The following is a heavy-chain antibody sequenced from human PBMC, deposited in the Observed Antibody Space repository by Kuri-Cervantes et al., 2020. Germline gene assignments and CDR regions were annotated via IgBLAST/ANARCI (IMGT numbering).Heavy chain of an antibody. Sequence: GESLKISCAASGFTFSSYWMSWVRQAPGKGLEWVAVISYDGSNKYYADSVKGRFTISRDNSKNTLYLQMNSLRAEDTAVYYCAKDDYYDSSGISWGQGTLVTVSS. J-gene: IGHJ5*02. CDR3: AKDDYYDSSGIS. V-gene: IGHV3-30*18. CDR1: GFTFSSYW. CDR2: ISYDGSNK. D-gene: IGHD3-22*01.